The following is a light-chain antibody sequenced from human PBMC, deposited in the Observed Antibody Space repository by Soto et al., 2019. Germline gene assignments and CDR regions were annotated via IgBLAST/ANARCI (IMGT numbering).Light chain of an antibody. CDR1: QDIITL. CDR2: GAS. V-gene: IGKV1-8*01. CDR3: QQYYSYPPWT. Sequence: IQMTQTTSSVSASIGDTFTITCRASQDIITLLAWYQQKPGKAPKLLIYGASTLESGVPSRFSGSGSGTDFTLTISCLQSEDFATYYCQQYYSYPPWTFGQGTMV. J-gene: IGKJ1*01.